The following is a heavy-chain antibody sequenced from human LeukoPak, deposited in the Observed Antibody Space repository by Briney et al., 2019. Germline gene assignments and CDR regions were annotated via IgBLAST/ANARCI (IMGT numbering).Heavy chain of an antibody. J-gene: IGHJ4*02. Sequence: GSLRLSCAASGFTFSSYSMNWVRQAPGKGLEWVSSISSSSSYIYYADSVKGRFTISRDNAKNSLYLQMNSLRAEDTAVYYCARAKADILTGLDYWGQGTLVTVSS. CDR2: ISSSSSYI. V-gene: IGHV3-21*01. CDR3: ARAKADILTGLDY. CDR1: GFTFSSYS. D-gene: IGHD3-9*01.